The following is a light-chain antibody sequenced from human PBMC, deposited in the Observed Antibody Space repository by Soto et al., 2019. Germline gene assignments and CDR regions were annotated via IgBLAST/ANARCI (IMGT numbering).Light chain of an antibody. CDR3: QHYGASVPWT. V-gene: IGKV3-20*01. Sequence: EVVLTQSPGSLSLSAGDRATVSCRAIQTVSNHHLAWYQNKPGQAPRLLIYGASTRATGTPDRFTGSGSGTDFTLTITRLEPEDFAVYYCQHYGASVPWTFGQGTKVDIK. CDR1: QTVSNHH. CDR2: GAS. J-gene: IGKJ1*01.